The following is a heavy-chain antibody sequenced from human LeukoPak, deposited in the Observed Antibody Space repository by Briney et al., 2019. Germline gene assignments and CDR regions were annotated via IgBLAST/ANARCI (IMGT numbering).Heavy chain of an antibody. Sequence: GGSLRLSRAASGFTFSSYAMSRVGQAAGQGLGGVSAISGSGGSTYYADSVKGRFTISRDNSKNTLYLQMNSLRAEDTAVYYCARDLAEMATISDYWGQGTLVTVFS. CDR2: ISGSGGST. J-gene: IGHJ4*02. CDR3: ARDLAEMATISDY. D-gene: IGHD5-24*01. V-gene: IGHV3-23*01. CDR1: GFTFSSYA.